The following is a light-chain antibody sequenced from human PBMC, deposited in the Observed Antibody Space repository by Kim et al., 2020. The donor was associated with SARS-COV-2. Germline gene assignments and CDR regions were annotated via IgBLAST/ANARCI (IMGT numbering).Light chain of an antibody. Sequence: PVESATLSCRASQSVSVDYLAWYQQKPGQTPRLLIHAASTRATGIPDRFTGSGSGTDFTLTINRLEPDDFAVYYCQVYGGSPPYTFGQGTKLEI. CDR2: AAS. CDR3: QVYGGSPPYT. V-gene: IGKV3-20*01. CDR1: QSVSVDY. J-gene: IGKJ2*01.